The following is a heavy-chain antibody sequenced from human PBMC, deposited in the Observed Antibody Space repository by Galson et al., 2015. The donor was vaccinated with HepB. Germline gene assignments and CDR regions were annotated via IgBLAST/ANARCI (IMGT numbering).Heavy chain of an antibody. CDR1: GYTLTELS. Sequence: SVKVSCKVSGYTLTELSMHWVRQAPGKGLEWMGGFDPEDGETIYAQKFQGRVTMTEDTSTDTAYMELSSLRSEDTAVYYCATRASYGVPAAIWAFDIWGQGTMVTVSS. D-gene: IGHD2-2*01. CDR2: FDPEDGET. CDR3: ATRASYGVPAAIWAFDI. J-gene: IGHJ3*02. V-gene: IGHV1-24*01.